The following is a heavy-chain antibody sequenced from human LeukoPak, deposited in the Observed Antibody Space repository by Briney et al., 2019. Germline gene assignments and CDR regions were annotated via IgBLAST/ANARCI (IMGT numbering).Heavy chain of an antibody. CDR2: IYSGGST. D-gene: IGHD3-10*01. J-gene: IGHJ4*01. CDR3: ARVGGH. Sequence: GGSLRLSCAASGLTVSKNYMSWVRQAPGKGLESVSVIYSGGSTYYADSVRGRFTISRDNSKNTLYLQMNSLRVEDTAVYYCARVGGHWGHGTLVTVSS. V-gene: IGHV3-53*01. CDR1: GLTVSKNY.